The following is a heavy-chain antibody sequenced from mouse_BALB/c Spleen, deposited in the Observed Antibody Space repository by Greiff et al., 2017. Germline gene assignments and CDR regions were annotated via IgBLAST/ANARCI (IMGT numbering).Heavy chain of an antibody. V-gene: IGHV2-9*02. CDR2: IWAGGST. J-gene: IGHJ4*01. CDR1: RFSLTSYG. CDR3: ARGNGNYVRDAMDY. D-gene: IGHD2-1*01. Sequence: QVQLKQSGPGLVAPSQSLSITCTVSRFSLTSYGVHWVRQPPGKGLEWLGVIWAGGSTNYNSALMSRLSISKDNSKSQVFLKMNSLQTDDTAMYYCARGNGNYVRDAMDYWGQGTSVTVSS.